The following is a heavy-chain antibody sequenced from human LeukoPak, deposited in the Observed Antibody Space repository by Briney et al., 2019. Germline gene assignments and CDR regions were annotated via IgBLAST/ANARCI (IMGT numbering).Heavy chain of an antibody. CDR1: GFTFSSYS. J-gene: IGHJ4*02. D-gene: IGHD5-12*01. CDR3: AREERGLAIDY. Sequence: SGGSLRLSCAASGFTFSSYSMNWVRQAPGKGLEWVSSISSSSSYIYYADSVKGRFTISRDNAKNSLYLQMNSLRAEDTAVYYCAREERGLAIDYWGQGNLATVSS. CDR2: ISSSSSYI. V-gene: IGHV3-21*01.